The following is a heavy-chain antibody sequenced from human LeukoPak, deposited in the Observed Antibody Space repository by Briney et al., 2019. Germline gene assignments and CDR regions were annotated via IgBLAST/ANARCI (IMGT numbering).Heavy chain of an antibody. CDR2: IYYSGST. J-gene: IGHJ4*02. D-gene: IGHD5-18*01. V-gene: IGHV4-39*01. CDR1: GGSISSSSYY. Sequence: PSETLSLTCTVSGGSISSSSYYWGWIRQPPGKGLEWIGSIYYSGSTYYNPSLKSRVTISVDTSKNQFSLKLSSVTAADTAVYYCARLHGYGTHEDYWGQGTLVTVSS. CDR3: ARLHGYGTHEDY.